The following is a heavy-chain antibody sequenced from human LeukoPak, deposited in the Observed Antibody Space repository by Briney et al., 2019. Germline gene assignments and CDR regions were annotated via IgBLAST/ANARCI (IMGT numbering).Heavy chain of an antibody. D-gene: IGHD5-24*01. CDR2: INPSGGST. Sequence: ASVKVSCMASGGTFSTYTINWVRQAPGQGLEWMGIINPSGGSTSYAQKFQGRVTMTRDTSTSTVYMELSSLRSEDTAVYYCARDVGDGYNYFGDFDYWGQGTLVTVSS. V-gene: IGHV1-46*01. J-gene: IGHJ4*02. CDR3: ARDVGDGYNYFGDFDY. CDR1: GGTFSTYT.